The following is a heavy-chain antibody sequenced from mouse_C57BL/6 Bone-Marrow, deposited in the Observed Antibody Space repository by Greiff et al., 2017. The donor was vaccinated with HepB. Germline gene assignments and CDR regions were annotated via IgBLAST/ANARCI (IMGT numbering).Heavy chain of an antibody. CDR3: TTPRSSTVVASEYFDV. CDR2: IDPEDGDT. D-gene: IGHD1-1*01. J-gene: IGHJ1*03. V-gene: IGHV14-1*01. Sequence: VQLKQSGAELVRPGASVKLSCTASGFNIKDYYMHWVKQRPEQGLEWIGRIDPEDGDTEYAPKFQGKATMTADTSSNTAYLQLSSLTSEDTAVYYCTTPRSSTVVASEYFDVWGTGTTVTVSS. CDR1: GFNIKDYY.